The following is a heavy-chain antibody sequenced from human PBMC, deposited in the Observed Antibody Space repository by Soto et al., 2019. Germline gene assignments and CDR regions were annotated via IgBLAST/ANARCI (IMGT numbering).Heavy chain of an antibody. CDR1: GYTFTSYD. Sequence: QVQLVQSGAEVKKPGASVKVSCKASGYTFTSYDINWVRQATGQGLEWMGWMNPNSGNTGYAQKFQGRVTMTRNTSISTAYMELRSLRSEDTAVYYCARSLTGTAIRYYYGMDVWGQGTTVTVSS. CDR2: MNPNSGNT. V-gene: IGHV1-8*01. CDR3: ARSLTGTAIRYYYGMDV. D-gene: IGHD1-7*01. J-gene: IGHJ6*02.